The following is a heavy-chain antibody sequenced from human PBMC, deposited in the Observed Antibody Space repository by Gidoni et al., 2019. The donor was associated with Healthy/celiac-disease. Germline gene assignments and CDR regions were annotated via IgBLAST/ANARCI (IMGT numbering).Heavy chain of an antibody. J-gene: IGHJ4*02. Sequence: QVQLQQWGAGLLKPSETLSRTCAVYGGPFSGYYWSWIRQSPGKGLEWIGEINHSGSTNYNPSLKSRVTISVDTFKNQFSLKLSSVTAADTAVYYCARSGSLYDYYGSGRFDYWGQGTLVTVSS. D-gene: IGHD3-10*01. V-gene: IGHV4-34*01. CDR3: ARSGSLYDYYGSGRFDY. CDR2: INHSGST. CDR1: GGPFSGYY.